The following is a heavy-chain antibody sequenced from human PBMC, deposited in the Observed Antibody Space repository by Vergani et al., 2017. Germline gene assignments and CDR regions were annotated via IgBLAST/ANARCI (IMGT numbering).Heavy chain of an antibody. V-gene: IGHV3-48*01. D-gene: IGHD3-9*01. CDR2: ISTTSDTI. CDR1: GFTFSSYS. Sequence: DVQLVESGGDLVQPGGSLRLSCAASGFTFSSYSMNWVRQAPGKGLEWISYISTTSDTIYYADSVRGRFTISRDNAKNSLYLEMNSLRVEDTAVYFCARDNYDILTGYYISYYYYGMDVWGQGTTVTVSS. CDR3: ARDNYDILTGYYISYYYYGMDV. J-gene: IGHJ6*02.